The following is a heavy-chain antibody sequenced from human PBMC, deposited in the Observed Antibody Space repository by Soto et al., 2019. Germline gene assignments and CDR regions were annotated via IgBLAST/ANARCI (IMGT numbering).Heavy chain of an antibody. D-gene: IGHD2-15*01. J-gene: IGHJ3*02. V-gene: IGHV1-2*04. CDR3: ARGRVGCSGGSCYWDAFDI. CDR2: INPNSGGT. Sequence: ASVKVSCKASGYTFTGYYMYWARQAPGQGLEWMGWINPNSGGTNYAQKFQGWVTMTRDTSISTAYMELSRLRSDDTAVYYCARGRVGCSGGSCYWDAFDIWGQGTMVTVSS. CDR1: GYTFTGYY.